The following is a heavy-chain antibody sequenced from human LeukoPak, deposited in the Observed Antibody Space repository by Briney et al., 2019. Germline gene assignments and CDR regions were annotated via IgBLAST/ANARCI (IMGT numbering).Heavy chain of an antibody. Sequence: SETLSLTCTVSGGSISTYYWSWIRQPPGKGLEWIGYTYYSGSTNYSPSLKSRVTISADTSKNQFSLKLTSVTAADTAVYFCARVDFWSAYFFDFWGQGTLVTVSS. CDR2: TYYSGST. CDR1: GGSISTYY. CDR3: ARVDFWSAYFFDF. J-gene: IGHJ4*02. V-gene: IGHV4-59*01. D-gene: IGHD3-3*01.